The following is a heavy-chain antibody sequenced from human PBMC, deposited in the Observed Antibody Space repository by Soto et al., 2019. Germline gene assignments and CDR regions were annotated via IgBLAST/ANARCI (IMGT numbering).Heavy chain of an antibody. V-gene: IGHV3-74*01. D-gene: IGHD3-3*02. J-gene: IGHJ5*02. CDR2: INADGTTT. CDR3: ATVATHSYNWVDP. Sequence: EVHLVESGGGLVQPGGSLRLSCAASGFTFSTYWMHWVRQAPGKGLVWVSRINADGTTTTYADSVKGRFTISRDNAKTELYLQMNSLRAADTAVYFCATVATHSYNWVDPWGQGTLVTISS. CDR1: GFTFSTYW.